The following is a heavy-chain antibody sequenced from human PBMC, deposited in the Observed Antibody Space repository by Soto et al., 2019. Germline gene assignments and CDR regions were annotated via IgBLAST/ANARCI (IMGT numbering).Heavy chain of an antibody. V-gene: IGHV4-34*01. CDR2: INHSGST. CDR3: ARMWVKGGRPYYYDSSGYHTDY. CDR1: GGSFSGYY. D-gene: IGHD3-22*01. Sequence: PSETLSLTCAVYGGSFSGYYWSWIRQPPGKGLEWIGEINHSGSTNYNPSLKSRVTISVDTSKDQFSLKLSSVTAADTAVYYCARMWVKGGRPYYYDSSGYHTDYWGQGTLVTVS. J-gene: IGHJ4*02.